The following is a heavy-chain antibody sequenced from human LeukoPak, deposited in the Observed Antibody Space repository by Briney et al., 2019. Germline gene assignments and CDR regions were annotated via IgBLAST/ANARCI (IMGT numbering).Heavy chain of an antibody. D-gene: IGHD5-18*01. CDR1: GFTFSSYW. CDR2: INSDGSST. J-gene: IGHJ5*01. Sequence: GGSLRLSCAASGFTFSSYWMYWVRHAPGKGLVWVSRINSDGSSTNYADSVKGRFTISRDNAKNTLYLQMNSLRAEDTAVYYCARGQLWFDYWGQGTLVTVSS. V-gene: IGHV3-74*01. CDR3: ARGQLWFDY.